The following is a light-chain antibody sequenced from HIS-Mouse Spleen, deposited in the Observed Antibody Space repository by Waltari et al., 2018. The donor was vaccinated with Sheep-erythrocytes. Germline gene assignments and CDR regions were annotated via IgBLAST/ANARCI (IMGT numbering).Light chain of an antibody. CDR3: CSYVGSSTPWV. J-gene: IGLJ3*02. CDR1: RRDVGSYNL. CDR2: EGS. Sequence: QSALTQPASVSGSPGQSITISCTGTRRDVGSYNLVSWYQQHPGKAPKLMIYEGSKRPSGVSNRFSGSKSGNTASLTISGLQAEDEADYYCCSYVGSSTPWVFGGGTKLTVL. V-gene: IGLV2-23*01.